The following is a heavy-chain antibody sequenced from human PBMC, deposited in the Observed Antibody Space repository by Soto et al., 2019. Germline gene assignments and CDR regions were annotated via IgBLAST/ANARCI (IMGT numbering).Heavy chain of an antibody. CDR2: TNPNSGGT. Sequence: ASVKVSCKASGYTFTGYYMHWVRQAPGQGLEWMGWTNPNSGGTNYAQKFQGRVTMTRDTSISTAYMELSRLRSDDTAVYYCASGRSVRGVIRTLDYWGQGTLVTVSS. V-gene: IGHV1-2*02. J-gene: IGHJ4*02. CDR3: ASGRSVRGVIRTLDY. CDR1: GYTFTGYY. D-gene: IGHD3-10*01.